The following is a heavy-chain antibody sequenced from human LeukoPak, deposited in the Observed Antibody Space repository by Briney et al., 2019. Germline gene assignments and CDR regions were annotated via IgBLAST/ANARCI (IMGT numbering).Heavy chain of an antibody. V-gene: IGHV1-18*01. CDR2: IGAYNGNT. Sequence: ASGKVSCKASGYTFTSYGISWVRQAPGQGLDWMGWIGAYNGNTNYAQNLQGRVTLTTDTSTATAYMELRSLTSDDTAVYYCAIASITVAGTRYFLHWGQGTLVTVSS. J-gene: IGHJ1*01. CDR3: AIASITVAGTRYFLH. D-gene: IGHD6-19*01. CDR1: GYTFTSYG.